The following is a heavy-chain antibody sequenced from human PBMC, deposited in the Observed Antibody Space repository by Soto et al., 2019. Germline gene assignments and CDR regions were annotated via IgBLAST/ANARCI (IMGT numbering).Heavy chain of an antibody. D-gene: IGHD1-7*01. CDR2: TYHMGKWYY. CDR3: ARVGAGQVRGTGSTDY. V-gene: IGHV6-1*01. CDR1: GDSVSSNSAT. J-gene: IGHJ4*02. Sequence: SQTLSLTCVISGDSVSSNSATWNWIRQSPSRGLECLVRTYHMGKWYYDYAVSVECRLTINPDTSNNQFSLQLNSVPPAHSGVSYCARVGAGQVRGTGSTDYWGQGTLVTV.